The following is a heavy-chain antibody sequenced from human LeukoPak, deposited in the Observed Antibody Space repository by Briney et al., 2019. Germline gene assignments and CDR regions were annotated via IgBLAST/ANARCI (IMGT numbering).Heavy chain of an antibody. CDR2: IYHSGST. V-gene: IGHV4-4*02. CDR3: ASCSYGFDY. Sequence: GSLRLSCAASGFTFSNHGMNWVRQAPGKGLEWIGEIYHSGSTNYNPSLKSRVTISVDKSKNQFSLKLSSVTAADTAVYYCASCSYGFDYWGQGTLVTVSS. D-gene: IGHD1-26*01. CDR1: GFTFSNHGM. J-gene: IGHJ4*02.